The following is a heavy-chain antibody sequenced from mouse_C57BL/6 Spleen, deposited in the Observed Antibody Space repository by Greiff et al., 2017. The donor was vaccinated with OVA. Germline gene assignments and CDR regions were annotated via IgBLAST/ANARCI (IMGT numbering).Heavy chain of an antibody. D-gene: IGHD2-2*01. J-gene: IGHJ4*01. CDR1: GFSLTSYA. Sequence: VKLMESGPGLVAPSQSLSITCTVSGFSLTSYAISWVRQPPGKGLEWLGVIWAGGGTNYNSALKSRLSISKDNSKSQVFLKMNSLQTDDTARYYCARMVTTLYYAMDYWGQGTSVTVSS. CDR2: IWAGGGT. CDR3: ARMVTTLYYAMDY. V-gene: IGHV2-9-1*01.